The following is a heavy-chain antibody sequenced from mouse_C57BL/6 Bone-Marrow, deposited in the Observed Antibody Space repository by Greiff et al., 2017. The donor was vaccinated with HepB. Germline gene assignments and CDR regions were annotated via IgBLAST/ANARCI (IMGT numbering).Heavy chain of an antibody. J-gene: IGHJ1*03. D-gene: IGHD1-1*01. CDR3: ARDKDYGSSPHWYFDV. CDR1: GFTFSDYY. CDR2: INYDGSST. Sequence: EVKVVESEGGLVQPGSSMKLSCTASGFTFSDYYMAWVRQVPEKGLEWVANINYDGSSTYYLDSLKSRFIISRDNAKNILYLQMSSLKSEDTATYYCARDKDYGSSPHWYFDVWGTGTTVTVSS. V-gene: IGHV5-16*01.